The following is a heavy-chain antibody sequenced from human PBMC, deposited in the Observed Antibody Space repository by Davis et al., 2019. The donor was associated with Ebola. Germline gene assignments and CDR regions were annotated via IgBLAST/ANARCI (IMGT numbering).Heavy chain of an antibody. J-gene: IGHJ4*02. CDR2: ISSSSSYI. D-gene: IGHD2-2*01. Sequence: GESLKIPCAASGFTFSSYAMSWVRQAPGKGLEWVSSISSSSSYIYYADSVKGRFTISRDNAKNSLYLQMNSLRAEDTAIYYCAKGSGEGYCSSTRCYYVDSWGQGTLVTVSS. V-gene: IGHV3-21*04. CDR3: AKGSGEGYCSSTRCYYVDS. CDR1: GFTFSSYA.